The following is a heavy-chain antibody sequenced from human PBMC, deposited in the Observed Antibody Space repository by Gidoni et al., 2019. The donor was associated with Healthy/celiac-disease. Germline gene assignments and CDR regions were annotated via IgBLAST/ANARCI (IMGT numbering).Heavy chain of an antibody. D-gene: IGHD6-13*01. V-gene: IGHV4-34*01. CDR3: ANTKEYSSSWIFDY. J-gene: IGHJ4*02. CDR2: INHSGST. CDR1: GGSFSGYY. Sequence: QVQLQQWGAGLLKPSETLSLTCAVYGGSFSGYYWSWIRQPPGKGLEWIGEINHSGSTNYNPSLKSRVTISVDTSKNQFSLKLSSVTAADTAVYYCANTKEYSSSWIFDYWGQGTLVTVSS.